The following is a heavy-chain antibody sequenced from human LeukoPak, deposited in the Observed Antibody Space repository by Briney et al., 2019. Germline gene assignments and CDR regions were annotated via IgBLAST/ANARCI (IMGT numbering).Heavy chain of an antibody. CDR1: GFTFSSYS. V-gene: IGHV4-38-2*01. CDR3: ARASSGWYLSWFDP. D-gene: IGHD6-19*01. J-gene: IGHJ5*02. Sequence: GSLRLSCAASGFTFSSYSMNWVRQPPGKGLEWIGSIYHSGSTYYNPSLKSRVTISVDTSKNQFSLKLSSVTAADTAVYYCARASSGWYLSWFDPWGQGTLVTVSS. CDR2: IYHSGST.